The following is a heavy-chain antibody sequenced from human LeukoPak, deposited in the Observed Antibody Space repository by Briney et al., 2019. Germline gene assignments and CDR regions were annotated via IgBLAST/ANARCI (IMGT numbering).Heavy chain of an antibody. Sequence: GGSLRLSCAASGFTFSSYAMSWVRQAPGKGLEWVSAISGSGGSTYYADSVKGRFTISRDNSKNTLYLQMNSLRAEDTAVYYCAEGPVVPAAVKGNWFDPWGQGTLVTVSS. D-gene: IGHD2-2*01. CDR3: AEGPVVPAAVKGNWFDP. CDR2: ISGSGGST. V-gene: IGHV3-23*01. CDR1: GFTFSSYA. J-gene: IGHJ5*02.